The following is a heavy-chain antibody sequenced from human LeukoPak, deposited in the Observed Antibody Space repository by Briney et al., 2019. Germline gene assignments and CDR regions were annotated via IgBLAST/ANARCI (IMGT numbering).Heavy chain of an antibody. CDR1: GGSISSYY. J-gene: IGHJ6*03. CDR3: ARGRFVVVPAANYYYYYYMDV. D-gene: IGHD2-2*01. CDR2: IYTSGST. V-gene: IGHV4-4*07. Sequence: SETLSLTCTVSGGSISSYYWSWIRQPAGKGLEWIGRIYTSGSTNYNPSLKSRVTMSVDTSKNQFSLKLSSVTAADTAVYYCARGRFVVVPAANYYYYYYMDVWDKGTTVTVSS.